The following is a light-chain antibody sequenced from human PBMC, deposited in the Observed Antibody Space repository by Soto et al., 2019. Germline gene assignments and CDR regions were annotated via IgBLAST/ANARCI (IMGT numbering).Light chain of an antibody. CDR2: GTS. Sequence: EIVLTQSPGTLSLSPGERATLSCRASQSVSSSYLAWYQQKPGQAPRLLIYGTSSRATGIPDRFSGSGSGTDFTLTITRLEPEDFAVYYCQQHETLITFCQGTR. CDR3: QQHETLIT. V-gene: IGKV3-20*01. CDR1: QSVSSSY. J-gene: IGKJ5*01.